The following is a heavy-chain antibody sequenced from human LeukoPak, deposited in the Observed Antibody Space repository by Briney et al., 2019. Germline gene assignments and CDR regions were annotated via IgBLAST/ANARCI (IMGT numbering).Heavy chain of an antibody. CDR3: ARSVGVAGTVSVYYYYGMDV. Sequence: SVKVSCKASGYSFTSSGFTWVRQAPGQGLEWMGRIIPILGIANYAQKFQGRVTITADKSTSTAYMELSSLRSEDTAVYYCARSVGVAGTVSVYYYYGMDVWGQGTTVTVSS. D-gene: IGHD6-19*01. V-gene: IGHV1-69*04. CDR1: GYSFTSSG. CDR2: IIPILGIA. J-gene: IGHJ6*02.